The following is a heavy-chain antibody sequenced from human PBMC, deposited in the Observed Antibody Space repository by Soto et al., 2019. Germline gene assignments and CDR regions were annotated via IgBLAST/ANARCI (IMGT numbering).Heavy chain of an antibody. CDR1: GGTFSSYA. CDR3: ARITTGTTSWFDT. J-gene: IGHJ5*02. CDR2: IIPIFGTA. D-gene: IGHD1-7*01. V-gene: IGHV1-69*13. Sequence: GASVKVSCKASGGTFSSYAISWVRQAPGQGLEWMGGIIPIFGTANYAQKFQGRVTITADESTSTAYMELSSLRSEDTAVYYCARITTGTTSWFDTWGQGTLVTVSS.